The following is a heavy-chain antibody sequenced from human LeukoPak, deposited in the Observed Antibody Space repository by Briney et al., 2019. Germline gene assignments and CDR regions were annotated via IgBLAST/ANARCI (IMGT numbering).Heavy chain of an antibody. V-gene: IGHV4-39*01. CDR2: IYYSGST. CDR3: ARVVRGHRGDYYDSSGPNRFGYYFDY. Sequence: PSETLSPTCTVSGGSISSSSYYWGWIRQPPGKGLEWIGSIYYSGSTYYNPSLKSRVTISVDTSKNQFSLKLSSVTAADTAVYYCARVVRGHRGDYYDSSGPNRFGYYFDYWGQGTLVTVSS. J-gene: IGHJ4*02. D-gene: IGHD3-22*01. CDR1: GGSISSSSYY.